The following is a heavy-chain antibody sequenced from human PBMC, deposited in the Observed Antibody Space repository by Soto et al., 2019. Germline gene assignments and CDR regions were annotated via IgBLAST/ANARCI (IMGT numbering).Heavy chain of an antibody. J-gene: IGHJ5*02. CDR2: IYATGTT. Sequence: SETLSLTCTISGASISGFYWSWIRKSAGKGLEWIGRIYATGTTDYNPSLKSRVMMSVDTSKKQFSLKLRSVTAADTVVYYCVRDGTKTLRDWFDPWGQGISVTVSS. CDR3: VRDGTKTLRDWFDP. V-gene: IGHV4-4*07. D-gene: IGHD1-1*01. CDR1: GASISGFY.